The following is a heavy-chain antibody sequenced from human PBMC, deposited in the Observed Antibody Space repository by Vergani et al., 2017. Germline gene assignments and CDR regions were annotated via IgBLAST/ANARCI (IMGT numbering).Heavy chain of an antibody. V-gene: IGHV4-30-2*01. CDR1: GGSISSGGYS. CDR3: ARAGAVRATNKGYYYYGMDV. J-gene: IGHJ6*02. Sequence: QLQLQESGSGLVKPSQTLSLTCAVSGGSISSGGYSWSWIRQPPGKGLEWIGYIYHSGSTYYNPSLKSRVTISVDRSKNQFSLKLSSVTAADTAVYYCARAGAVRATNKGYYYYGMDVWGQGTTVTVSS. D-gene: IGHD3-10*01. CDR2: IYHSGST.